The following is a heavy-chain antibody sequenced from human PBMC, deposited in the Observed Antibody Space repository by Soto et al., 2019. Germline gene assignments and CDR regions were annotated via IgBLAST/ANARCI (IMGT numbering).Heavy chain of an antibody. Sequence: QEHLVESGGGVVQPGRSLRLSCAASGSIFSGYGMHWVRQAPGKGLEWVAVIWYDGSNKYYADSVKGRFTISRDNSKNMLYLQMDSLRAEDTAVYYCARDGIGGTPFRGFCDYWGQGTLVTVSS. D-gene: IGHD1-7*01. V-gene: IGHV3-33*01. CDR3: ARDGIGGTPFRGFCDY. CDR2: IWYDGSNK. J-gene: IGHJ4*02. CDR1: GSIFSGYG.